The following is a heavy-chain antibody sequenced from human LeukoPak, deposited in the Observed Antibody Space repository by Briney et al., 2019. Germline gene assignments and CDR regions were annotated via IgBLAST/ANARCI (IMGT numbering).Heavy chain of an antibody. CDR3: AKLSSWTDRNFDY. CDR1: GFTFSSYS. V-gene: IGHV3-21*04. D-gene: IGHD6-13*01. CDR2: ISSSSSYI. Sequence: GGSLRLSCAASGFTFSSYSMNWVRQAPGKGLEWVSSISSSSSYIYYADSVKGRFTISRDNAKNSLYLQMNSLRAEDTAVYYCAKLSSWTDRNFDYWGQGTLVTVSS. J-gene: IGHJ4*02.